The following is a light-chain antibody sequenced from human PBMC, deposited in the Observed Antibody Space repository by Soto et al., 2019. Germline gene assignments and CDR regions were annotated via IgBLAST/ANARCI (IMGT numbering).Light chain of an antibody. CDR3: SSYGGSNTVV. CDR2: EVS. Sequence: QSALTQPPSASGSPGQSVTISCTGTSSDVGGSNFVSWYQQHPGKAPKLMIYEVSKRPSGVPDRFSGSKSGSTASLTVSGLQAEDEADYYCSSYGGSNTVVFGGGTKVTVL. V-gene: IGLV2-8*01. J-gene: IGLJ3*02. CDR1: SSDVGGSNF.